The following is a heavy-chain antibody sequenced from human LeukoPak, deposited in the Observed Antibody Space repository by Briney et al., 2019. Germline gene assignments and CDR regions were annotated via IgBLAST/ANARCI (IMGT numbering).Heavy chain of an antibody. CDR3: ATEYSSGWYYFDY. D-gene: IGHD6-19*01. CDR1: GFTFSSYS. J-gene: IGHJ4*02. V-gene: IGHV3-48*04. Sequence: QSGGSLRLSCAASGFTFSSYSMNWVRQAPGKGLEWVSYISSSSSTIYYADSVKGRFTISRDNAKNSLYLQMNSLRAEDTAVYYWATEYSSGWYYFDYWGQGTLVTVSS. CDR2: ISSSSSTI.